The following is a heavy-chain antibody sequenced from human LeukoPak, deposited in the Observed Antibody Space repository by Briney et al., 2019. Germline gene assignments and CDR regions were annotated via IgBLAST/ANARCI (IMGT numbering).Heavy chain of an antibody. CDR2: ISSSGNTK. Sequence: GGSLRLSCAASGFTFSDFYMSWIRQAPGKGLEWVSYISSSGNTKYYADSVKGRFTMSRDNAKNSLYLQMDSLRSEDTAVYYCARDPGSERFDPWGQGTLVTVSS. V-gene: IGHV3-11*01. CDR1: GFTFSDFY. CDR3: ARDPGSERFDP. J-gene: IGHJ5*02. D-gene: IGHD6-19*01.